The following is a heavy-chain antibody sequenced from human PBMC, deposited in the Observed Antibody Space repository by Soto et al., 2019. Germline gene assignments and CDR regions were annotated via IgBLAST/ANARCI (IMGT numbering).Heavy chain of an antibody. Sequence: SETLSLTCADYGGSFSGYYWSWIRHPPGKGLEWIEEINHSGSTNYNPSLKRRVTISVDTSKNQCSLKLGSVTAADTAVYYCARGDPRAAILSYYLDYWGQGTLVTVSS. CDR3: ARGDPRAAILSYYLDY. V-gene: IGHV4-34*01. CDR2: INHSGST. CDR1: GGSFSGYY. D-gene: IGHD2-21*02. J-gene: IGHJ4*02.